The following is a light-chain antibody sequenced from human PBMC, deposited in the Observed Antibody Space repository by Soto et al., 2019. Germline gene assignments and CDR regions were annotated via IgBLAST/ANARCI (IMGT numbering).Light chain of an antibody. CDR1: SNEVGSYYL. CDR2: EGS. CDR3: CSYATRSTPYV. V-gene: IGLV2-23*01. J-gene: IGLJ1*01. Sequence: ALTXPASVSGSPGQSITISCSGTSNEVGSYYLVSWYQQHPGKAPELMIYEGSKRPSGVSNRFSGSKSDNTASLTISGLHAEGEADYFCCSYATRSTPYVFGTGTKVTVL.